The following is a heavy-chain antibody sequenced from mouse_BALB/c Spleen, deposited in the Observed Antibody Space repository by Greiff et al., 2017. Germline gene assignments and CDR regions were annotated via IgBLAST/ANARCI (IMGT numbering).Heavy chain of an antibody. J-gene: IGHJ1*01. CDR2: ISSGGSYT. Sequence: EVKLMESGGGLVQPGGSLKLSCAASGFTFSSYAMSWVRQTPEKRLEWVATISSGGSYTYYPDSVKGRFTISRDNAKNTLYLQMSSLRSEDTAMYYCARQGTGYFDVWGAGTTVTVSS. CDR3: ARQGTGYFDV. V-gene: IGHV5-9-3*01. CDR1: GFTFSSYA. D-gene: IGHD3-3*01.